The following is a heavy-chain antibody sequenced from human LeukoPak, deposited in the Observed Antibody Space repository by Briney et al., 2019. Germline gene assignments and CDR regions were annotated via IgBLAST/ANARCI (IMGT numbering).Heavy chain of an antibody. V-gene: IGHV4-59*01. Sequence: SETLSLTCTVSGGSISSYYWNWIRQPPRKGLEWIGYISHSGTTNYSPSLKSRVTISVDTSKNQFSLKLSSVTAADTAVYYCARAAAGTDYWGQGTLVTVSS. CDR1: GGSISSYY. J-gene: IGHJ4*02. D-gene: IGHD6-13*01. CDR2: ISHSGTT. CDR3: ARAAAGTDY.